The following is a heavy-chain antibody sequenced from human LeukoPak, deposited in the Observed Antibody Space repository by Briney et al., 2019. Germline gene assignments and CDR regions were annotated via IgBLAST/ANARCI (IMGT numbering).Heavy chain of an antibody. CDR3: ARDYKYAFDN. J-gene: IGHJ4*02. V-gene: IGHV3-48*01. Sequence: SGGSLRLSCAASGFSFGDYSMNWVRQAPGKGLEWISYIGISSGNTYYADSVKGRFTISGDKARDSLYLQMNSLRVEDTAVYYCARDYKYAFDNWGQGTLVTVYS. CDR2: IGISSGNT. CDR1: GFSFGDYS. D-gene: IGHD5-24*01.